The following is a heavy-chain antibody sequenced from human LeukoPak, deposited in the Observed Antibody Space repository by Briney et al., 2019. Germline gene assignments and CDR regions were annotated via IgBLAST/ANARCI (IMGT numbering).Heavy chain of an antibody. D-gene: IGHD6-13*01. V-gene: IGHV3-30*18. Sequence: GRSLRLSCAVSGFSFRSYGMHWVRQAPGKGLEWVAVISYDGSHKHYADSVKGRFTISRDNSKNTLYLQMNSLRAEDTAVYYCAKDNNGAAAGIIPGAFDNWGQGTMVTVSS. CDR1: GFSFRSYG. CDR2: ISYDGSHK. CDR3: AKDNNGAAAGIIPGAFDN. J-gene: IGHJ3*02.